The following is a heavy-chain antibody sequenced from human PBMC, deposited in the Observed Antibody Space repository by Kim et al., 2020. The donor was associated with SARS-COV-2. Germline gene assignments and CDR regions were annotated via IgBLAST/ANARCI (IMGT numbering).Heavy chain of an antibody. CDR2: ITSSGNAL. CDR1: GFTFKIYR. CDR3: APWDLWFGG. D-gene: IGHD3-10*01. V-gene: IGHV3-48*03. J-gene: IGHJ4*02. Sequence: GGSLRLSCAASGFTFKIYRMNWVRQAPGKGLEWVSYITSSGNALYYSESVKGRITISRDNAKNSLYLEMNSLRAEDTAIYYCAPWDLWFGGWGQGTLVTVSS.